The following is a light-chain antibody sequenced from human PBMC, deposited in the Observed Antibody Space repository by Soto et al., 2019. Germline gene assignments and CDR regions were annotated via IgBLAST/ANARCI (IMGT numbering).Light chain of an antibody. CDR3: QHYGSPSWT. J-gene: IGKJ1*01. V-gene: IGKV3-20*01. CDR1: QSVVTN. CDR2: GAS. Sequence: ETVLTQSPGTLSLSPGERATLSCRASQSVVTNLAWYQQKPGQAPRLLIYGASTRATGIPARFSGSGSGTDFTLTISRLEPDDFAVYYCQHYGSPSWTFGQGTKVDIK.